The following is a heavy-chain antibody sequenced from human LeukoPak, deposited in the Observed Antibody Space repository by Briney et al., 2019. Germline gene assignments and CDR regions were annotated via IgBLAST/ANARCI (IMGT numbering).Heavy chain of an antibody. CDR3: ARGGYTTGGYWYLDL. J-gene: IGHJ2*01. Sequence: SETLSLTCTLSGGSISSYYWSWIRQPPGKGLEWIGYIYYRGSTNYNPSLKSRVTISVDTSKNQFSLKLSSVTAADTAVYYCARGGYTTGGYWYLDLWGRGTLVTVSS. CDR2: IYYRGST. V-gene: IGHV4-59*01. CDR1: GGSISSYY. D-gene: IGHD4-17*01.